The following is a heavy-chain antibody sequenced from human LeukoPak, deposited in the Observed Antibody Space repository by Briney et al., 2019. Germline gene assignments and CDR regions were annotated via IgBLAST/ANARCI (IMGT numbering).Heavy chain of an antibody. Sequence: PGGSLRLSCAASGFTFDDYAMHWVRQAPGKGLEWVSGISWNSGSIGYADSVKGRFTISRDNAKNSLYLQMNSLRAEDTALYYCAKERGEWFGPFDYWGQGTLVTVSS. V-gene: IGHV3-9*01. D-gene: IGHD3-10*01. CDR1: GFTFDDYA. CDR3: AKERGEWFGPFDY. CDR2: ISWNSGSI. J-gene: IGHJ4*02.